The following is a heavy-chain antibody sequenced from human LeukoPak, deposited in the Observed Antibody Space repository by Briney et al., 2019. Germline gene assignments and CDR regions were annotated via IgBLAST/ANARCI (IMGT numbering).Heavy chain of an antibody. J-gene: IGHJ4*02. CDR2: ISSSGLST. D-gene: IGHD3-10*01. V-gene: IGHV3-23*01. CDR1: GFTCNTYA. CDR3: AKDLSRSLITMVRGLDH. Sequence: PGGSLRLSCAASGFTCNTYAMSWVRQAPGKGLEWVSAISSSGLSTYYADSVMGRFTISRDNSKNTLYLQMNRLRAEDTAVYYCAKDLSRSLITMVRGLDHWGQGTPVIVSS.